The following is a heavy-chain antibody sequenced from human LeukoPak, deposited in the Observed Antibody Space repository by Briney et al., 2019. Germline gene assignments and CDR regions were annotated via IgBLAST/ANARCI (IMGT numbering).Heavy chain of an antibody. D-gene: IGHD3-10*01. J-gene: IGHJ3*02. CDR2: IYYSGST. Sequence: TLSLTCPVSSGSISSGVYYWSWIRQHPGKGLEWIGYIYYSGSTYYNPSLKSRVTISVDTSKNQSSLKLSSVTAADTAVYYCARDHPSGYAFDIWGQGTMVTVSS. CDR1: SGSISSGVYY. CDR3: ARDHPSGYAFDI. V-gene: IGHV4-31*03.